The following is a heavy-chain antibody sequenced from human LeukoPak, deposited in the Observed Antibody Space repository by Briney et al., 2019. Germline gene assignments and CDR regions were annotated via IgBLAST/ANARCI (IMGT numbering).Heavy chain of an antibody. CDR3: ARVVGDYDADWYFDL. J-gene: IGHJ2*01. V-gene: IGHV4-4*07. CDR2: ISTSENT. D-gene: IGHD4-17*01. CDR1: GGSNNNYH. Sequence: SETLSLTCNVSGGSNNNYHWSWVRQPAGRGLEWVGRISTSENTNYNPSLKSRVTMSIDTSKNQLSLRLNSVTAADTAIYYCARVVGDYDADWYFDLWGRGALVTVSS.